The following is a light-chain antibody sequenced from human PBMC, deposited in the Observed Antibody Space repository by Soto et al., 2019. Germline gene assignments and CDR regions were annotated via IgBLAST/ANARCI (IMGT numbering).Light chain of an antibody. CDR1: QSLLHSNGYNY. Sequence: DIVMTQSPLSLPVTPGEPASISCRSSQSLLHSNGYNYLDWYLLKPGQSPQLLIYLGSNRASGVXDXXSGSGSGTDFTLKINRVEAEDVGVYYCMQTLQTPRTFGQGTKVEIK. V-gene: IGKV2-28*01. J-gene: IGKJ1*01. CDR2: LGS. CDR3: MQTLQTPRT.